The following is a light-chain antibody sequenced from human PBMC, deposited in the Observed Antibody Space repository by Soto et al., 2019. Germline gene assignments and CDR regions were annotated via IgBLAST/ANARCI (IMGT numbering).Light chain of an antibody. Sequence: VMTQSAATLSVSPWAIATLSCRASQSVSSNLAWYHQKHGQAPRLLIYGASTRATGIPARFSGSVSGTELTITISSLQSEDGEVYDCQQYKNWPITFGQGTRLEIK. CDR3: QQYKNWPIT. V-gene: IGKV3-15*01. CDR1: QSVSSN. CDR2: GAS. J-gene: IGKJ5*01.